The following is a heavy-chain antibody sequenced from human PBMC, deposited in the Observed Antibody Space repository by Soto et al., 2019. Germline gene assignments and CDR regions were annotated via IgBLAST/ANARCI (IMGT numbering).Heavy chain of an antibody. D-gene: IGHD2-21*01. CDR3: ATLPPRIVGTILPIPS. Sequence: QVQLRQSGPRLARPSGALSLTCVVSGASISSTHCWTWVRQTPGTGLEWIGEVYHTGSTKYNPSLNNRDTSSLDKSINQFSLNLKSLTDADTAVYYCATLPPRIVGTILPIPSWGQGTQVTLSS. CDR1: GASISSTHC. V-gene: IGHV4-4*02. J-gene: IGHJ4*02. CDR2: VYHTGST.